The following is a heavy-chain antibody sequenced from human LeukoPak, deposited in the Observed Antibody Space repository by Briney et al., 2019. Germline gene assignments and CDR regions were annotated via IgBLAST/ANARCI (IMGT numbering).Heavy chain of an antibody. CDR3: ARSIAARPRNFDY. V-gene: IGHV3-23*01. J-gene: IGHJ4*02. D-gene: IGHD6-6*01. Sequence: GGSLRLSCAASGFTFSSYAMSWVRQAPGKGLEWVSAISGSGGSTYYADPVKGRFTISRDNSKNTLYLQMNSLRAEDTAEYYCARSIAARPRNFDYWGQGTLVTVSS. CDR2: ISGSGGST. CDR1: GFTFSSYA.